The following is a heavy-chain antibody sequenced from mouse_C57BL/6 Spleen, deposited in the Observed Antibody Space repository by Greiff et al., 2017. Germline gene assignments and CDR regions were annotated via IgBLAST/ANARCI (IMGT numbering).Heavy chain of an antibody. CDR2: IDPPDSYT. J-gene: IGHJ3*01. CDR1: GYTFTSYW. D-gene: IGHD2-1*01. V-gene: IGHV1-50*01. Sequence: QVQLQQPGAELVKPGASVKLSCKASGYTFTSYWMKWVKQRPGQGLEWIGEIDPPDSYTNYNQKFKGKATLTVDTSSSTADMQLSSLTSEDSAVYYCARRTRIYYGNYGEAYWGQGTLVTVSA. CDR3: ARRTRIYYGNYGEAY.